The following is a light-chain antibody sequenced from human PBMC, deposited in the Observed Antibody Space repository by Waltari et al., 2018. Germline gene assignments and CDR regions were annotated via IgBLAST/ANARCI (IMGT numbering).Light chain of an antibody. V-gene: IGLV2-14*01. Sequence: HSAPTQTASVSGPPGQSITISCTRTSSDVTSYKSVSWYQQHPGKAPKLMIYEVSNRPSGVSNRFSGSKSGNTASLTISGLQAEDEADYYCSSYTSSSTVVFGGGTKLTVL. CDR3: SSYTSSSTVV. J-gene: IGLJ2*01. CDR1: SSDVTSYKS. CDR2: EVS.